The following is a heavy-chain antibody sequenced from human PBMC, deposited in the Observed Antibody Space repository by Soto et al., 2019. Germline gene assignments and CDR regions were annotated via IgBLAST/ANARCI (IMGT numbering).Heavy chain of an antibody. V-gene: IGHV3-11*01. CDR3: ARGQQLVANWLDP. D-gene: IGHD6-6*01. CDR2: ISSTGSTP. Sequence: KLGGSLRLSCAASGFPFSDSYMAWIRQAPGKGLEEIATISSTGSTPYYADSVKGRFTISRDNAQNSLYLEMNNLRAEDTAVYYCARGQQLVANWLDPWGQGILVTVSS. CDR1: GFPFSDSY. J-gene: IGHJ5*02.